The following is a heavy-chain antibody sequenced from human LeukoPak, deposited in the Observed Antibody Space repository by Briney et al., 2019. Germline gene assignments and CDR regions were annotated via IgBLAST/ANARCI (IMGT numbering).Heavy chain of an antibody. CDR2: INHSGST. J-gene: IGHJ6*02. CDR3: ARLAFAAGFARGYGYYYYGMDV. Sequence: KASETLSLTCAVYGGSFSGYYWSWIRQPPGKGLEWIGEINHSGSTNYNPSLKSRVTISVDTSKNQFSLKLGSVTAADTAVYYCARLAFAAGFARGYGYYYYGMDVWGQGTTVTVSS. V-gene: IGHV4-34*01. CDR1: GGSFSGYY. D-gene: IGHD6-13*01.